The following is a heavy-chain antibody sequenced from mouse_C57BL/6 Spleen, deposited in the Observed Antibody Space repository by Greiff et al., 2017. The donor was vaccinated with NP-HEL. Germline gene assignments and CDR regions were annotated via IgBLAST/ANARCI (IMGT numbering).Heavy chain of an antibody. D-gene: IGHD2-5*01. V-gene: IGHV5-4*03. J-gene: IGHJ3*01. CDR2: ISDGGSYT. CDR3: ARADYSKRYPFAY. CDR1: GFTFSSYA. Sequence: EVKVVESGGGLVKPGGSLKLSCAASGFTFSSYAMSWVRQTPEKRLEWVATISDGGSYTYYPDNVKGRFTISRDNAKNNLYLQMSHLKSEDTAMYYCARADYSKRYPFAYWGQGTLVTVSA.